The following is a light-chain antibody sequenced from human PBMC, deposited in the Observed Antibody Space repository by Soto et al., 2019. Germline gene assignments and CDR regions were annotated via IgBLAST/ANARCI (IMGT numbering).Light chain of an antibody. CDR1: QSIGAS. Sequence: DIQMTQSPSTLYASVEDRVTITCRASQSIGASLAWFQQKPGKAPNLLIYKASNLESGVPSRFSGSGSGTEFTLTISTLQPDDFATYYCQQYYRSPLTFGGGTKVEIK. CDR2: KAS. CDR3: QQYYRSPLT. V-gene: IGKV1-5*03. J-gene: IGKJ4*01.